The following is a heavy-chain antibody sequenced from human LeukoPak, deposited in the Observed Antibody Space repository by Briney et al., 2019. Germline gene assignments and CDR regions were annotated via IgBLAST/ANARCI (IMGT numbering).Heavy chain of an antibody. Sequence: ASVKVSRKASGYTFTDHYMHWVRQAPGQGLEWMGWINPNNGGTNFAQKFQGRVTMTRDTSISTAYMELSSLTSDDTAVYYCARGIVGAHQLIAYWGQGTLVTVSS. J-gene: IGHJ4*02. V-gene: IGHV1-2*02. CDR1: GYTFTDHY. D-gene: IGHD1-26*01. CDR3: ARGIVGAHQLIAY. CDR2: INPNNGGT.